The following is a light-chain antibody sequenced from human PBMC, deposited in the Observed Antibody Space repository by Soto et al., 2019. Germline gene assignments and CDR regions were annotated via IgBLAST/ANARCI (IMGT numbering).Light chain of an antibody. Sequence: QSALTQPASVSGSPGQSITISCTGSSSDVGGYKFVSWYQQHPGKAPKLIIFEVTSRPSGVSNRFSGSKSGNTASLTISGLQAEDEADYYCSSYTSSASLVFGTGTKVTVL. CDR3: SSYTSSASLV. J-gene: IGLJ1*01. CDR2: EVT. CDR1: SSDVGGYKF. V-gene: IGLV2-14*01.